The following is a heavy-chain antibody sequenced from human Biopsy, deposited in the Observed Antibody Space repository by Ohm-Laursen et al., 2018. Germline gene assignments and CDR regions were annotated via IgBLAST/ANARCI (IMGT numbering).Heavy chain of an antibody. CDR1: GFRFDNTG. Sequence: SLRLSCAASGFRFDNTGMHWVRQGPGKGLAWVAGISWSSDSITYAKSVTGRFTISRDNGENSLYLQMNSLRPEDTALYYCTKNTQWEGSGYLDAFHIGGHGARVTVSS. CDR2: ISWSSDSI. D-gene: IGHD3-22*01. CDR3: TKNTQWEGSGYLDAFHI. V-gene: IGHV3-9*01. J-gene: IGHJ3*02.